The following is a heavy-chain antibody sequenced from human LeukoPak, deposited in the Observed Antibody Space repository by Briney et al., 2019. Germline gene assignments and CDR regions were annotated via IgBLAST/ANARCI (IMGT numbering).Heavy chain of an antibody. D-gene: IGHD3-3*01. Sequence: GGSLRLSCAASGFTFSNYDMSWVRQAPGKGLEWVSAISSRSGSIYYADSVKGRLTISRDNSKNTLYLQMNSLRAADTAVYYCAKDGSGYYTDVDYWGQGTLVTVSS. CDR2: ISSRSGSI. J-gene: IGHJ4*02. CDR3: AKDGSGYYTDVDY. CDR1: GFTFSNYD. V-gene: IGHV3-23*01.